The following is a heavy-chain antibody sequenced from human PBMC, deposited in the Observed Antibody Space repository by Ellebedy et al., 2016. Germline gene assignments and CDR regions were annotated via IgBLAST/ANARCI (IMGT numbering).Heavy chain of an antibody. Sequence: ASVKVSCKASGYTFTNFGFSWVRQAPGQGLEWMGWINAYNGDTNYAQNLQGRVTMTTDTSTSTAYMELRSLRSDDTAVYYCARDRVEARLVSASYYYAMDVWGQGTTVTVSS. J-gene: IGHJ6*02. CDR3: ARDRVEARLVSASYYYAMDV. D-gene: IGHD6-6*01. CDR2: INAYNGDT. CDR1: GYTFTNFG. V-gene: IGHV1-18*01.